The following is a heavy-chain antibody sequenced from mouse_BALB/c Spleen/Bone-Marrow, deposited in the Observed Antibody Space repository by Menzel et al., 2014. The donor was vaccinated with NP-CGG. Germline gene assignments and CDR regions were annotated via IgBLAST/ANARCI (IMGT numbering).Heavy chain of an antibody. Sequence: EVQLVESGGGLVQPGGSLKLSCAASGFDFSRYWMSWVRQAPGKGLEWIGEINPESRTINYSPSLKDKFIISRDNAKKTQYLRMNKVRAEDTAHYYCAKRNYYGYLNYWGQGTTLTVSS. CDR2: INPESRTI. CDR3: AKRNYYGYLNY. J-gene: IGHJ2*01. CDR1: GFDFSRYW. V-gene: IGHV4-1*02. D-gene: IGHD1-1*01.